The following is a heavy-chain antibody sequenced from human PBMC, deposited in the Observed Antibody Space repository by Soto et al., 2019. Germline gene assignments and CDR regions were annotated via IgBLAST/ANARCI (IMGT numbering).Heavy chain of an antibody. V-gene: IGHV3-30-3*01. J-gene: IGHJ4*02. CDR3: ARPPRDLWSGYSTYFDY. D-gene: IGHD3-3*01. Sequence: GGSLRLSCEGSGFPFSSYAIHWVRQTPGKGLEWVAVISYDGSITYYSDSVKGRFTISRDTPTNTVYLQLNGLRGDDTAVYYCARPPRDLWSGYSTYFDYWGQGTLVTVSS. CDR2: ISYDGSIT. CDR1: GFPFSSYA.